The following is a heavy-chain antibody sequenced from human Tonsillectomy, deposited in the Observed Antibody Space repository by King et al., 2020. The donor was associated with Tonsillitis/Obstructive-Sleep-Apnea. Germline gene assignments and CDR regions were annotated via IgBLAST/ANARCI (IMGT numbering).Heavy chain of an antibody. J-gene: IGHJ4*02. CDR1: GYRFNTYW. D-gene: IGHD3-22*01. CDR3: ARHVGDTSGYYSALDY. CDR2: IYPGDSDT. Sequence: VQLVESGAEVKKPGESLKISCTGSGYRFNTYWIGWVRQMPGKGLEWMGIIYPGDSDTRYSPSFQGQVTISADKSISTAYLQWSSLKASDTAMYYCARHVGDTSGYYSALDYWGQGTLVTVSS. V-gene: IGHV5-51*01.